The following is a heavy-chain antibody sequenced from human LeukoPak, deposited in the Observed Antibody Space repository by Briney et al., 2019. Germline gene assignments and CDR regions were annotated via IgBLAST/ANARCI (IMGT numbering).Heavy chain of an antibody. D-gene: IGHD6-13*01. J-gene: IGHJ4*02. CDR3: ARLEQQLNFDY. V-gene: IGHV3-30*04. CDR1: GFTFSSYA. CDR2: ISCDGSNK. Sequence: GGSLRLSCAASGFTFSSYAMHWVRQAPGKGLEWVAVISCDGSNKYYADSVKGRFSISRDNSKNTLYLQMNSLRAEDTAVYYCARLEQQLNFDYWGQGTLVTVSS.